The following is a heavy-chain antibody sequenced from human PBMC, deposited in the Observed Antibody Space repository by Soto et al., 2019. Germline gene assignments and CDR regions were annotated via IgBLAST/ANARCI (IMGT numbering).Heavy chain of an antibody. D-gene: IGHD2-2*01. V-gene: IGHV1-3*01. J-gene: IGHJ4*02. Sequence: QVQLVQSGAEVKKPGASVKVSCKASGYTFTSYAMHWVRQAPGQRLEWMGWINAGNGNTKYSQKFQGRVTITRDTSASAAYMELSSLGSEDTAVYYCACAYCSSTSCYGGAGYWGQGTLVTVSS. CDR2: INAGNGNT. CDR1: GYTFTSYA. CDR3: ACAYCSSTSCYGGAGY.